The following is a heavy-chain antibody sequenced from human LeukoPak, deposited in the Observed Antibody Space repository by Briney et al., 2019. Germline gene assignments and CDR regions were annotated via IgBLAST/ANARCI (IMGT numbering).Heavy chain of an antibody. J-gene: IGHJ4*02. V-gene: IGHV3-23*01. CDR3: AKDRYDFWSTYSSNPFDY. Sequence: PGGSLRLSCAASKFTFSSYAMNWVRQASGKGLEWVSGISGSGGSTYYADSVKGRFTISRDNSKNTLYLQMNSLGAEDTAVYYCAKDRYDFWSTYSSNPFDYWGQGTLVTVSS. D-gene: IGHD3-3*01. CDR2: ISGSGGST. CDR1: KFTFSSYA.